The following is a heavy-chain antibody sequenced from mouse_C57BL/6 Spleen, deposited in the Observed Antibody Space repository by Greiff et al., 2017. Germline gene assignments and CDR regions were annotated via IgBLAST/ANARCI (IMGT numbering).Heavy chain of an antibody. CDR2: IDPETGGT. CDR1: GYTFTDYE. D-gene: IGHD2-12*01. J-gene: IGHJ4*01. Sequence: QVQLQQSGAELVRPGASVTLSCKASGYTFTDYEMHWVKRTPVHGLEWIGAIDPETGGTAYNQKFKGKAILTADKSSSTAYMELRSLTSEDSAVYYCYDGYAMDYWGQGTSVTVSS. V-gene: IGHV1-15*01. CDR3: YDGYAMDY.